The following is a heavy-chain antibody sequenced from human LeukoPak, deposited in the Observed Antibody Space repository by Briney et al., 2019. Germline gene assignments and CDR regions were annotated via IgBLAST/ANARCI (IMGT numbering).Heavy chain of an antibody. CDR2: INHRGST. V-gene: IGHV4-34*01. Sequence: PSETLSLTCVVYGGSFSGYYWNWIRQSPGKGLEWIGEINHRGSTNYNPSLKRRVTISLDTSKNQFSLKLSSVTAADTAVYYCARKLDCSGGSCYSNDYWGQGTLVTVSS. CDR3: ARKLDCSGGSCYSNDY. D-gene: IGHD2-15*01. J-gene: IGHJ4*02. CDR1: GGSFSGYY.